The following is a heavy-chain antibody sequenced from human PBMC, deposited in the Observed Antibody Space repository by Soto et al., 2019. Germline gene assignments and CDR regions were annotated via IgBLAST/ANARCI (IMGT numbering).Heavy chain of an antibody. D-gene: IGHD3-3*01. Sequence: GGSLRLSCAASGFTFSSYGMHWVRQAPGKGLEWVAVISYDGSDKYYADSVKGRFTISRDNSKNTLYLQMNSLRAEDTAVYYCAKATQKIFGPLDYWGQGTLVTVSS. CDR3: AKATQKIFGPLDY. CDR2: ISYDGSDK. J-gene: IGHJ4*02. CDR1: GFTFSSYG. V-gene: IGHV3-30*18.